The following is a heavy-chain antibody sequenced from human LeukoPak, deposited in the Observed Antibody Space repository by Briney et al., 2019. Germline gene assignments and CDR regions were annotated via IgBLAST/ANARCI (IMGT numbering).Heavy chain of an antibody. J-gene: IGHJ4*02. Sequence: PSETLSLTCTVSGGSISSSSYYWGWIRQPPGKGLEWIGSIYYSGSTYYNPSLKSRVTISVDTSENQFSLKLSSVTAADTVVYYCARRVMTAAGSSFDYWGQGTLVTVSS. CDR1: GGSISSSSYY. CDR3: ARRVMTAAGSSFDY. D-gene: IGHD6-13*01. CDR2: IYYSGST. V-gene: IGHV4-39*07.